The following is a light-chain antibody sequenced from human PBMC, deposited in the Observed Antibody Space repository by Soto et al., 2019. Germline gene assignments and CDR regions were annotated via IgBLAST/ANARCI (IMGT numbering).Light chain of an antibody. CDR2: DAS. CDR3: QQRSIWPPYT. CDR1: QSISNY. Sequence: EIVLTQSPATLSLSPGERATLSCRASQSISNYLAWYQQKPGQTPRLLIYDASNRATGIPARFSGSGSGTDFTLTISSLEPEDFALYYCQQRSIWPPYTFGQGTKLEIK. J-gene: IGKJ2*01. V-gene: IGKV3-11*01.